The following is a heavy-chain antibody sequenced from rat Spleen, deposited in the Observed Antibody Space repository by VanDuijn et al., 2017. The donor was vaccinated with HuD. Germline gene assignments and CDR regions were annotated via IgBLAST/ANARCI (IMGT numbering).Heavy chain of an antibody. CDR3: ARGGYGSYIYGFFDF. CDR1: GFSLNNYG. Sequence: QVQLKESGPGLVQPSQTLSLTCTVSGFSLNNYGVLWVRQPTGKGLEWMGIIWTGGSTDYNSALKSRLSISRDTSKSQVFLKMNSLQTEDIATYYCARGGYGSYIYGFFDFWGPGTMVTVSS. CDR2: IWTGGST. J-gene: IGHJ1*01. D-gene: IGHD1-2*01. V-gene: IGHV2-30*01.